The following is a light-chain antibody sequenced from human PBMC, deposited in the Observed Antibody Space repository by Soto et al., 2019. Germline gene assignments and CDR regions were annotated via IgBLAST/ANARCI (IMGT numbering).Light chain of an antibody. CDR2: DAS. J-gene: IGKJ5*01. CDR1: QSIGSSY. Sequence: EIVMTQSPATLSVSPGERATLSCRASQSIGSSYLACYQQKPGQAPRLLIYDASTRATGIPARFSGSGSGTEFILTISSLQSEDFGVYYCQQYNNWPPITFGQGTRLEIK. CDR3: QQYNNWPPIT. V-gene: IGKV3D-15*01.